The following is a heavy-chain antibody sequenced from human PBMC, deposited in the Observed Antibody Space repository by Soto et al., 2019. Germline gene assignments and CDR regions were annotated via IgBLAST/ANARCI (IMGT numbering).Heavy chain of an antibody. CDR2: IYDTGISGYTPST. J-gene: IGHJ6*02. CDR1: GGSITSSY. D-gene: IGHD1-1*01. CDR3: ARGDDAFFYYGLDV. V-gene: IGHV4-59*01. Sequence: QVQLQESGPRLVKPSATLSLTCTVSGGSITSSYWSWIRRPPGKGLEWIAYIYDTGISGYTPSTSYNPSLKSRVTMSVDTSKSQFSLKLTSVTAADTVVYYCARGDDAFFYYGLDVWGQGITVTVSS.